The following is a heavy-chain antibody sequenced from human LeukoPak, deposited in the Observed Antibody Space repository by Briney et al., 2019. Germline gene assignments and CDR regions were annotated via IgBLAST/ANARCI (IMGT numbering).Heavy chain of an antibody. V-gene: IGHV4-34*01. D-gene: IGHD3-22*01. CDR2: INHSGST. CDR3: ARGSYDSSGYYAFDI. CDR1: AGSFSVYY. Sequence: PSETLSLTCAVYAGSFSVYYWSWIRHPPGNGLEWIGEINHSGSTNYNPSLRSRVTISVDTSKNQFSLKLSSVTAADTGVYYCARGSYDSSGYYAFDIWGQGTMVTVSS. J-gene: IGHJ3*02.